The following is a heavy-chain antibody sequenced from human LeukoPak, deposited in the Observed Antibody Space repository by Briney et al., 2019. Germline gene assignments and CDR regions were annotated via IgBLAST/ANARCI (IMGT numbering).Heavy chain of an antibody. CDR3: AKDPAGYSSGWNGGYYYMDV. CDR1: GFTFSSYG. Sequence: PGGSLRLSCAASGFTFSSYGMHWVRQAPGKGLEWVAFIRYDGSNKYYADSVKGRFTISRDNSKNTRYLQMNSLRAEDTAVYYCAKDPAGYSSGWNGGYYYMDVWGKGTTVTVSS. V-gene: IGHV3-30*02. D-gene: IGHD6-19*01. J-gene: IGHJ6*03. CDR2: IRYDGSNK.